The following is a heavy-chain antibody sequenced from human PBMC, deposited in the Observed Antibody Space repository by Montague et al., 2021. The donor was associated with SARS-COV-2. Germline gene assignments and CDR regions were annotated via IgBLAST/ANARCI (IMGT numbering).Heavy chain of an antibody. CDR3: ARSKPVCSFYYYYGVDV. CDR2: INHSGST. D-gene: IGHD1-14*01. Sequence: SETLSLTCAVYGGSFSGYYWSWIRQPPGKGLEWIGEINHSGSTNYNPSLKSRVTISVDTSKNQFSLKLSSVTAADTAVYYCARSKPVCSFYYYYGVDVWGQGTTVTVSS. CDR1: GGSFSGYY. J-gene: IGHJ6*02. V-gene: IGHV4-34*01.